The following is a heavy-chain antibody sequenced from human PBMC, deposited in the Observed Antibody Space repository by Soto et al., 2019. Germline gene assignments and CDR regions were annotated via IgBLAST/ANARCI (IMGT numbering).Heavy chain of an antibody. Sequence: QVKLVQSGAEVKKPGASIKVSCKASGYSFATSGMTWVRQAPGQGHEWVAWSSAYNGNSNYDQNPQDRVNMTTNTSTTTASLEVSNLTADESAGYYCARAGQYYDASGYANRGQGTLVTVSS. CDR1: GYSFATSG. CDR2: SSAYNGNS. V-gene: IGHV1-18*01. D-gene: IGHD3-22*01. J-gene: IGHJ4*02. CDR3: ARAGQYYDASGYAN.